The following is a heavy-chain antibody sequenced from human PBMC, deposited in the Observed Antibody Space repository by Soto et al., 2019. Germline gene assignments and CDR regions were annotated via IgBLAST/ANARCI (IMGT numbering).Heavy chain of an antibody. J-gene: IGHJ5*02. CDR3: ARGGREYQLPNLNTWFDP. CDR2: IYYRGST. V-gene: IGHV4-30-4*02. Sequence: PSDTLSLTCTVSGGSISSGDYYWSWIRQPPGKGLEWIGYIYYRGSTYYNPSLKSRVTISVDTSKNQFSLKLSSVTAADTAVYYCARGGREYQLPNLNTWFDPWGQGTLVTVSS. D-gene: IGHD2-2*01. CDR1: GGSISSGDYY.